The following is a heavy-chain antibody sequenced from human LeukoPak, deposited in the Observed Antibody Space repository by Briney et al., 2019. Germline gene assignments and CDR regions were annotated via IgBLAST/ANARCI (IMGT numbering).Heavy chain of an antibody. CDR2: IYSGGST. J-gene: IGHJ4*02. V-gene: IGHV3-53*01. D-gene: IGHD6-13*01. Sequence: GGSLRLSCAASGFTVSSNYVSWVRQAPGKGLEWVSVIYSGGSTYYADSVKGRFTISRDNSKNTLYLQMNSLRAEDTAVYYCARVGRQQLVDYWGQGTLVTVSS. CDR1: GFTVSSNY. CDR3: ARVGRQQLVDY.